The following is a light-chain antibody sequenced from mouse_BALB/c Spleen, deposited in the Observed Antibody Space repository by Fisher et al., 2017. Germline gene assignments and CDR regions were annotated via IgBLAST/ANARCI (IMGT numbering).Light chain of an antibody. CDR3: QQSNEDPPT. V-gene: IGKV3-4*01. CDR1: SSVSY. Sequence: DIVLTQSPASLAVSLGEKVTMSCRASSSVSYMYWYQQKPGQPPKLLIYAASNLESGIPARFSGSGSGTDFTLNIHPVEEEDAATYYCQQSNEDPPTFGAGTKLELK. J-gene: IGKJ5*01. CDR2: AAS.